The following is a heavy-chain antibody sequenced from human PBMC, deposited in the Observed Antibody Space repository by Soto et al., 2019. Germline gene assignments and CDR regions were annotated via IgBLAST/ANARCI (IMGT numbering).Heavy chain of an antibody. CDR3: ARRGDLGYCSSTSCYGGPTYYYYGMDV. CDR1: GYTFTGYY. J-gene: IGHJ6*02. D-gene: IGHD2-2*01. V-gene: IGHV1-2*02. CDR2: INPNSGGT. Sequence: QVQLVQSGAEVKKPGASVKVSCKASGYTFTGYYMHWVRQAPGQGLEWMGWINPNSGGTNYAQKFQGRVTMTRDTSISTAYMELSRLRSDDTAVYYCARRGDLGYCSSTSCYGGPTYYYYGMDVWGQGTTVTVSS.